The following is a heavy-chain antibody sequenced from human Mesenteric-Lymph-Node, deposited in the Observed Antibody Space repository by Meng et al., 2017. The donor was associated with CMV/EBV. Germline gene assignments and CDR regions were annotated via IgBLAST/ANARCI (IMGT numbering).Heavy chain of an antibody. Sequence: SETLSLTCTVSGVSINSNSYYWAWIRQPPGKGLEWIGSIYYTGSTYYSPSLKSRVTISIDTSKNQFSLTLNSVAAADTAIYYCAGLPFYDFWNAYEENYWGQGTLVTVSS. D-gene: IGHD3-3*01. CDR2: IYYTGST. CDR3: AGLPFYDFWNAYEENY. J-gene: IGHJ4*02. CDR1: GVSINSNSYY. V-gene: IGHV4-39*07.